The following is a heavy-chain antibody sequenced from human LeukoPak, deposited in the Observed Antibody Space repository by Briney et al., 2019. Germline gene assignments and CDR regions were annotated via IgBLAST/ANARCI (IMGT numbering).Heavy chain of an antibody. CDR1: GGSISSYY. CDR2: IYSSGST. J-gene: IGHJ3*02. Sequence: PSETLSLTCTVSGGSISSYYWSWIRQPPGKGLEWIGYIYSSGSTNYNPSLKSRVTISVDTSKNQFSLKLSSVTAADTAVYYCARRRGAHTANALDIWGQGTMVTASS. CDR3: ARRRGAHTANALDI. V-gene: IGHV4-59*08. D-gene: IGHD3-10*01.